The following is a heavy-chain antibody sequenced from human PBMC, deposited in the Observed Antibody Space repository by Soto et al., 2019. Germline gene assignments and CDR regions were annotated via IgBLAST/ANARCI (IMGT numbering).Heavy chain of an antibody. CDR3: ARDSYSDSSGSDY. J-gene: IGHJ4*02. D-gene: IGHD3-22*01. Sequence: PGGSLRLSCAASGFTVSSTYMSWVRQAPGKGLEWVSVLYIGGTTSYADSVKGRFTISRDNSKNTLYLQMNSLRAEDTAVYYCARDSYSDSSGSDYWGQGTQVTVSS. CDR2: LYIGGTT. V-gene: IGHV3-53*01. CDR1: GFTVSSTY.